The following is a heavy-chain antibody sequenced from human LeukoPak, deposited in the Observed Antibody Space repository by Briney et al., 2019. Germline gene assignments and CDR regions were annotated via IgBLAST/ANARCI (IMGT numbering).Heavy chain of an antibody. J-gene: IGHJ4*02. Sequence: SETLSLTCTISGVSVISSYWSWVRQPPWKGLEYIGFIHHSGDTKYNPSLKSRVTMSVDTSKSQFSLRLSSVTAADSAVYYCARHNGVSYLDYWAQGTLVTVSS. CDR2: IHHSGDT. D-gene: IGHD2-8*01. CDR1: GVSVISSY. V-gene: IGHV4-59*02. CDR3: ARHNGVSYLDY.